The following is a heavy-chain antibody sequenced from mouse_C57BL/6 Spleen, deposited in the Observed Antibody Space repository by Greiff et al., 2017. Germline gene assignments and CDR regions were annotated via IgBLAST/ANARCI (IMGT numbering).Heavy chain of an antibody. CDR1: GYTFTDYN. CDR2: INPNNGGT. CDR3: ARFDCYYGWYFDV. D-gene: IGHD2-3*01. V-gene: IGHV1-18*01. Sequence: EVQLQQSGPELVKPGASVKIPCKASGYTFTDYNMDWVKQSHGKSLEWIGDINPNNGGTNYNQKFKGKATLTVDKSSSTAYMELRSLTSEDTAVYYCARFDCYYGWYFDVWGTGTTVTVSS. J-gene: IGHJ1*03.